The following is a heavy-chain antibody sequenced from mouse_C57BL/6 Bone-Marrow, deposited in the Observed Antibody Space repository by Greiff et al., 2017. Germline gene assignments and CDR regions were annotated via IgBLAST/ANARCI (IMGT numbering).Heavy chain of an antibody. CDR2: IHPNSGST. CDR3: ASYYSNHEGDYAMDY. V-gene: IGHV1-64*01. Sequence: VQLQQPGAELVKPGASVKLSCKASGYTFTSYWMHWVKQRPGQGLEWIGMIHPNSGSTNYNEKFKSKATLTVDKSSSTAYMQLSSLTSEDSAVYYCASYYSNHEGDYAMDYWGQGTSVTVSS. CDR1: GYTFTSYW. D-gene: IGHD2-5*01. J-gene: IGHJ4*01.